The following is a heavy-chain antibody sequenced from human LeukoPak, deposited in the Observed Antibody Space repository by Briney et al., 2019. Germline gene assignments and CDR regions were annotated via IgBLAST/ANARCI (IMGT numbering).Heavy chain of an antibody. Sequence: SETLSLTCAVYGGSFSGYYWSWIRQHPGKGLEWIGYIYHSGSTYYNPSLKSRVTISVDRSKNQFSLKLSSVTAADTAVYYCARARYCSGGSCYVDYWGQGTLVTVSS. CDR2: IYHSGST. D-gene: IGHD2-15*01. V-gene: IGHV4-34*01. CDR1: GGSFSGYY. J-gene: IGHJ4*02. CDR3: ARARYCSGGSCYVDY.